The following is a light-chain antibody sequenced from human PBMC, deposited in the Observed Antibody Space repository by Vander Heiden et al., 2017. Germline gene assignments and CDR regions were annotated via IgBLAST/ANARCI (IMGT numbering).Light chain of an antibody. V-gene: IGKV2-28*01. J-gene: IGKJ4*01. CDR1: QSLLHSNGYNY. CDR3: MQALQTPLT. CDR2: LGS. Sequence: IVMTQSPLSLPVTPGEPASISCRSSQSLLHSNGYNYLDWYLQKPGQSPQLLIYLGSNRASGVPDRFSGSGSGTDFTLKISRAEADDVGVYYCMQALQTPLTFGGGTKVEIK.